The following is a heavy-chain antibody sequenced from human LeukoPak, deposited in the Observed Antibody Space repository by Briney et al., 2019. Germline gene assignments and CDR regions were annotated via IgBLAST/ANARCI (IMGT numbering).Heavy chain of an antibody. V-gene: IGHV1-46*01. Sequence: KPGASVKVSCKASGYTFTSHYMHWVRQAPGQGLEWMGIINPSGGSTSYTQKFQGRVTMTEDTSTDTAYMELSSLRSEDTAVYYCVTAVAGPDYWGQGTLVTVSS. J-gene: IGHJ4*02. CDR3: VTAVAGPDY. CDR1: GYTFTSHY. D-gene: IGHD6-19*01. CDR2: INPSGGST.